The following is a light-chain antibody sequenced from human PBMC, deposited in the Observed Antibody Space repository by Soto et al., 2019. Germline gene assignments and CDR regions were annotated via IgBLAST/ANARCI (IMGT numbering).Light chain of an antibody. CDR1: QSVLYSSNNENY. CDR3: QQYYSTPWA. J-gene: IGKJ1*01. V-gene: IGKV4-1*01. CDR2: WAS. Sequence: IVMTQSPDSLAVSLGERATINCKSSQSVLYSSNNENYLAWYQQRPGQPPKLLIYWASTRESGVPDRFSGSGSGTDFTLTISSLQAEDVVVYFCQQYYSTPWAFGQGTKVEIK.